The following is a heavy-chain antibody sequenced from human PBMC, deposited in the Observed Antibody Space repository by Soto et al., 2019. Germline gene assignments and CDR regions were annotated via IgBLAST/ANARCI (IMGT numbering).Heavy chain of an antibody. CDR3: ARDRLRFLEWSYYYYGMDV. CDR1: GGSISSGDYY. Sequence: QVQLQESGPGLVKPSQTLSLTCTVSGGSISSGDYYWSWIRQPPGKGLEWIGYIYYSGSTYYNPSLKSRVTISVDTSKNQFSLKLSSVTAADTAVYYCARDRLRFLEWSYYYYGMDVWGQGTTVTVSS. CDR2: IYYSGST. V-gene: IGHV4-30-4*01. J-gene: IGHJ6*02. D-gene: IGHD3-3*01.